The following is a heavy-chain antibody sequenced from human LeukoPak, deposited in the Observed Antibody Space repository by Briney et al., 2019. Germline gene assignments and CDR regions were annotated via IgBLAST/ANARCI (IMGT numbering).Heavy chain of an antibody. J-gene: IGHJ4*02. D-gene: IGHD4-17*01. CDR3: ARGGGTVTPIFDY. CDR1: GGTFSRYA. V-gene: IGHV1-69*04. CDR2: IIPILGIA. Sequence: SVKVSCKASGGTFSRYAISWVRQAPGQGLEWMGRIIPILGIANYAQKSQGRVTITADKSTSTAYMELSSLRSEDTAVYYCARGGGTVTPIFDYWGQGTPVTVSS.